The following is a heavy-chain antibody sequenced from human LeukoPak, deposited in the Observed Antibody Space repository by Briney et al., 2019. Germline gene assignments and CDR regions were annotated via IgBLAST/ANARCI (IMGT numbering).Heavy chain of an antibody. D-gene: IGHD1-7*01. CDR3: ARELTGTGSPDY. CDR1: GGSISSYY. Sequence: SETLSLTCTVSGGSISSYYWSWIRQPPGKGLEWIGYIYYSGSTNYNPSLKSRVTISVDTSKNQFSLKLSSVTAADTAVYYCARELTGTGSPDYWGQGTLVTVSS. V-gene: IGHV4-59*01. J-gene: IGHJ4*02. CDR2: IYYSGST.